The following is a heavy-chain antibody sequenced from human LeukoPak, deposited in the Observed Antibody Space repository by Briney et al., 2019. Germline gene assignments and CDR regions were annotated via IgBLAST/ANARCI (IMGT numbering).Heavy chain of an antibody. V-gene: IGHV4-30-4*01. CDR3: ATYYDSSGPSFDY. Sequence: SETLSLTCTVPGGSISTGDYYWSWIRQPPGKGLEWIGYIYYSGTTYYNPSLKSRLTISVDTSKNQFSLKLSSVTAADTAMYYCATYYDSSGPSFDYWGQGTLVTVSS. CDR1: GGSISTGDYY. J-gene: IGHJ4*02. D-gene: IGHD3-22*01. CDR2: IYYSGTT.